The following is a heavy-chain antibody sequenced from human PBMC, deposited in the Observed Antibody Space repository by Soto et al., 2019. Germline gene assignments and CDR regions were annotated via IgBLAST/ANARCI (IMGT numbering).Heavy chain of an antibody. D-gene: IGHD6-13*01. CDR1: GLTFNNYD. Sequence: EVQLVESGGGLVQPGGSLRLSCAASGLTFNNYDMHWVRQTTGKGLEWVSMIGTGGDTFYPGSVKGRLTISRENAKNSVYLQMNSLRAGDTAVYYCARGYSRSPGYSGLDVWGQGTTVTVSS. CDR2: IGTGGDT. J-gene: IGHJ6*02. CDR3: ARGYSRSPGYSGLDV. V-gene: IGHV3-13*01.